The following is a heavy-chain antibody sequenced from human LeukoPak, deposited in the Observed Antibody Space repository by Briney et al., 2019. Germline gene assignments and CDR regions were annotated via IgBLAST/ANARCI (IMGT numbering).Heavy chain of an antibody. V-gene: IGHV4-31*03. CDR3: AKDPSRYCSGGSCYGGMDV. J-gene: IGHJ6*02. CDR1: GGSISSGGYY. Sequence: SETLSLTCTVSGGSISSGGYYWSWIRQHPGKGLEWIGYIYYSGSTYYNPSLKSRVTISVDTSKNQFSLKLSSVTAADTAVYYCAKDPSRYCSGGSCYGGMDVWGQGTTVTVSS. D-gene: IGHD2-15*01. CDR2: IYYSGST.